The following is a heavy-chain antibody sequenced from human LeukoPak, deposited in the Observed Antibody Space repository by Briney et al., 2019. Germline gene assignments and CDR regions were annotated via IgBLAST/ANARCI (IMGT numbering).Heavy chain of an antibody. Sequence: GGSLRLSCAASGFTFSSNAMNWVRQAPGKGLEWVSVVGGTDGWTNYADSVKGRFTISRDNSKNTLYLQMNSLRVEDTAVYYCAKDRYSSGRGHYFNYWGQGTLVTVSS. D-gene: IGHD6-19*01. CDR2: VGGTDGWT. CDR1: GFTFSSNA. V-gene: IGHV3-23*01. CDR3: AKDRYSSGRGHYFNY. J-gene: IGHJ4*02.